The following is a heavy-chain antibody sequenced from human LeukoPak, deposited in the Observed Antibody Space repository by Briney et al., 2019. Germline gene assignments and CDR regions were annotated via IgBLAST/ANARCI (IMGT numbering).Heavy chain of an antibody. CDR1: GFTFSSYA. CDR2: IIDSGGYT. J-gene: IGHJ4*02. D-gene: IGHD3-9*01. Sequence: PGGSLRLSCAVSGFTFSSYAMSWVRQAPGKGLECVSAIIDSGGYTYYADSVKGRFTISRDNSKNTLYLQMNSLRAEDTAVYYCAKSASPLTGYYRFDYWGQGTLVTVSS. V-gene: IGHV3-23*01. CDR3: AKSASPLTGYYRFDY.